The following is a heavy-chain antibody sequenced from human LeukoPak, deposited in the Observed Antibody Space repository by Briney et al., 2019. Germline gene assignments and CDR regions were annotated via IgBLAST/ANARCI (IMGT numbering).Heavy chain of an antibody. CDR3: ARDRGYVLYSSSWFTTFDY. CDR1: GYTLTELS. D-gene: IGHD6-13*01. J-gene: IGHJ4*02. CDR2: FDPEDGET. V-gene: IGHV1-24*01. Sequence: GASVKVSCKVSGYTLTELSMHWVRQAPGKGLEWMGGFDPEDGETIYAQKFQGRVTMTEDTSTDTAYMELSSLRSEDTAVYYCARDRGYVLYSSSWFTTFDYWGQGTLVTVSS.